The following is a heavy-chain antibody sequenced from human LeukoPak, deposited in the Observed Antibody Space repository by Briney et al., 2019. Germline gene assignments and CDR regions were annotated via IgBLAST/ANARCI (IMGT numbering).Heavy chain of an antibody. CDR3: APQSYSSSWYNWFDP. J-gene: IGHJ5*02. V-gene: IGHV1-24*01. D-gene: IGHD6-13*01. Sequence: ASVKVSCKVSGYTLTESSMHWVRQAPGKGLEWMGGFDPEDGETIYAQKFQGRVTMTEDTSTDTAYMELSSLRSEDTAVYYCAPQSYSSSWYNWFDPWGQGTLVTVSS. CDR1: GYTLTESS. CDR2: FDPEDGET.